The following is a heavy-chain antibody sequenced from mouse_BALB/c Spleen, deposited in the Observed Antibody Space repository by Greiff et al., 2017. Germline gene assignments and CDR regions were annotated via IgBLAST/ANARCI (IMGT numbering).Heavy chain of an antibody. CDR2: IYPGDGST. CDR1: GYTFTSYY. J-gene: IGHJ3*01. CDR3: ARHGYDYDDWFAY. D-gene: IGHD2-4*01. Sequence: QVQLQQSGPELVKPGASVKMSCKASGYTFTSYYIHWVKQRPGQGLEWIGWIYPGDGSTKYNEKFKGKTTLTADKSSSTAYMLLSSLTSEDSAIYFCARHGYDYDDWFAYWGQGTLVTVSA. V-gene: IGHV1S56*01.